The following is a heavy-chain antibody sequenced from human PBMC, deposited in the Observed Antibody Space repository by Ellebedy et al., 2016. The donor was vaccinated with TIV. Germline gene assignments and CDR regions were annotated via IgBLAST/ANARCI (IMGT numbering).Heavy chain of an antibody. D-gene: IGHD1-1*01. V-gene: IGHV3-30*18. J-gene: IGHJ4*02. Sequence: PGGSLRLSCAASGFTFSRFGMQWVRQVPGKGLEWVAVISHDGSVKHYADSVKGRFTISRDNSKNTLNLQLSSLRSEDTAVYYCAKETTELTATTLYWGQGTLVTVSS. CDR3: AKETTELTATTLY. CDR2: ISHDGSVK. CDR1: GFTFSRFG.